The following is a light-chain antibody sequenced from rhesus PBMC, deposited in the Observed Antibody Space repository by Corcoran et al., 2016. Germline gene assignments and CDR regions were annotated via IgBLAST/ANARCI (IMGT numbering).Light chain of an antibody. CDR2: YAS. Sequence: DIHMTQSRSSLSASVGDTVTITCRASQGIINNIACYKLKPGKVPKLLFYYASPLQSGVPSRVTGTGSGTDFTLTFCSLQPDDFATYYCQHGYATPYSFGRATKVEIK. CDR3: QHGYATPYS. V-gene: IGKV1S15*01. J-gene: IGKJ2*01. CDR1: QGIINN.